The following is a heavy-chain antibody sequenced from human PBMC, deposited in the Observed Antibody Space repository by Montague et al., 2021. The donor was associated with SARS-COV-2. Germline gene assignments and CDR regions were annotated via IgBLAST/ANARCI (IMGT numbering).Heavy chain of an antibody. CDR2: FFYGGFT. Sequence: SDTLSLTCTVSGFSITSSLYYWGWIRQPPGKGLEWIGSFFYGGFTYYNPSLKSRATISADTSKNQFSLRLTSVTAADTAVYYCARRRNPDFWGHGTLVTVSS. V-gene: IGHV4-39*01. CDR3: ARRRNPDF. CDR1: GFSITSSLYY. J-gene: IGHJ4*01. D-gene: IGHD1-14*01.